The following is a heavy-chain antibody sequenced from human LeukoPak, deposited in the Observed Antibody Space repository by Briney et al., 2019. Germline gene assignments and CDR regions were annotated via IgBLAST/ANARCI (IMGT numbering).Heavy chain of an antibody. J-gene: IGHJ6*02. D-gene: IGHD3-10*01. V-gene: IGHV4-59*01. Sequence: SETLSLTCTVSGGSISSYYWSWIRQPPGKGLEWIGYIYYSGSTNYNPSLKSRVTISVDTSKNQFSLKLSLVTAADTAVYYCARGGLLLWFGELLGAYYYGMDVWGQGTTVTVSS. CDR2: IYYSGST. CDR1: GGSISSYY. CDR3: ARGGLLLWFGELLGAYYYGMDV.